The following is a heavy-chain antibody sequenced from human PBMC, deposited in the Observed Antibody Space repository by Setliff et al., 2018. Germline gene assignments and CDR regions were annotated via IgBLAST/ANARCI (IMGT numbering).Heavy chain of an antibody. CDR1: GYTFTTYA. J-gene: IGHJ3*02. CDR3: AREGEGSTFFPLDAFDI. D-gene: IGHD3-16*01. V-gene: IGHV7-4-1*02. Sequence: ASVKVSCKASGYTFTTYAISWMRQAPGQGLEWMGWINTNTGNPSYAQGFTGRCVFSLDTAVSTAYLQISSLKAEDTAVYYCAREGEGSTFFPLDAFDIWGQGTMVTVSS. CDR2: INTNTGNP.